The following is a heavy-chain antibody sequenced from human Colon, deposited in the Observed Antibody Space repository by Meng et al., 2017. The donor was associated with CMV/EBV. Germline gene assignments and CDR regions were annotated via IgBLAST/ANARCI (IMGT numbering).Heavy chain of an antibody. J-gene: IGHJ4*02. D-gene: IGHD6-13*01. Sequence: VSCKASGYTFTNYHINWVRQATGQGLEWMGWMNPNNGDTGYAQKFQGRVTMTRDTSITTVYMELSSLRSEDTALYYCARGIAAGVDYWGQGTLVTVSS. V-gene: IGHV1-8*01. CDR1: GYTFTNYH. CDR2: MNPNNGDT. CDR3: ARGIAAGVDY.